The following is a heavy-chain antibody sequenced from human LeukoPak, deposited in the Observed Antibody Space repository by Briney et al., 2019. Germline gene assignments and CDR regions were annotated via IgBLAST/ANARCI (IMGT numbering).Heavy chain of an antibody. CDR3: AHEISGYHYDSI. J-gene: IGHJ3*02. D-gene: IGHD3-22*01. Sequence: ASVKVSCKASGYTFTGYYMHWVRQAPGQGLEWMGRINPNSGGTNYAQKFQGRVTMTRDTSISTAYMELSRLRSDDTAVYYCAHEISGYHYDSIWGQGTMVTVSS. CDR1: GYTFTGYY. V-gene: IGHV1-2*06. CDR2: INPNSGGT.